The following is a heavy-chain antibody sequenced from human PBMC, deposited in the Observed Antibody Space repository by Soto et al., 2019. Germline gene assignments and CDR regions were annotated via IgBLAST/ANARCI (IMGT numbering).Heavy chain of an antibody. V-gene: IGHV1-69*01. J-gene: IGHJ6*02. CDR1: GGTFSSYA. CDR3: ARSQGSSTSLEIYYYYYYGMDV. CDR2: IIPISGTA. D-gene: IGHD2-2*01. Sequence: QVQLVQSGAEVQKPGSSVKVSCKASGGTFSSYAISWVRQAPGQGLEWMGGIIPISGTANYAQKFQGRVTITADESTSTAYMELSSLRSEDTAVYYCARSQGSSTSLEIYYYYYYGMDVWSQGTTVTVSS.